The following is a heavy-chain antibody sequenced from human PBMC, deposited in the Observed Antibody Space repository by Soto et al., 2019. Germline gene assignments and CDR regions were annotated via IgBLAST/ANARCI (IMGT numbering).Heavy chain of an antibody. CDR2: ISGSGGST. Sequence: GGSLRLSCAASGFTFSSYAMTWVRQAPGKGLEWVSAISGSGGSTFYADSVKGRFTISRDNSKNTLYLQMSSLRAEDTAVYYCARGYFLGKYYFDYWGQGTLVTVSS. CDR3: ARGYFLGKYYFDY. J-gene: IGHJ4*02. D-gene: IGHD3-22*01. V-gene: IGHV3-23*01. CDR1: GFTFSSYA.